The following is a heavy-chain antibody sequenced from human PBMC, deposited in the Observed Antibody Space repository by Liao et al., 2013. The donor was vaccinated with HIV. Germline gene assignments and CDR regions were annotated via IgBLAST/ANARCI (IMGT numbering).Heavy chain of an antibody. CDR3: ARQGSGSYLEFGYYYYMDV. CDR2: IYHSGST. Sequence: QVQLQESGPGLVKPSETLSLTCTVSGGPISSNYWNWIRQPPGKGLEWIGYIYHSGSTNYNPSLKSRVTISVDTSKNQFSLKLSSVIAADTAVYYCARQGSGSYLEFGYYYYMDVWGKGTTVTVSS. CDR1: GGPISSNY. J-gene: IGHJ6*03. V-gene: IGHV4-59*01. D-gene: IGHD3-10*01.